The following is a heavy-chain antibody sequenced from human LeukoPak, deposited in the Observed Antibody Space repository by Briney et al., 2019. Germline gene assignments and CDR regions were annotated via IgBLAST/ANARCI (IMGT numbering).Heavy chain of an antibody. V-gene: IGHV1-69*01. D-gene: IGHD1-1*01. Sequence: SVKVSCKASGGTFSSYAISWVRQAPGQGLEWMGGIIPIFGTANYAQKFQGRVTITADEFTSTAYMELSSLRSEDTAVYYCARGVEPGEDAFDIWGQGTMVTVSS. CDR1: GGTFSSYA. CDR2: IIPIFGTA. CDR3: ARGVEPGEDAFDI. J-gene: IGHJ3*02.